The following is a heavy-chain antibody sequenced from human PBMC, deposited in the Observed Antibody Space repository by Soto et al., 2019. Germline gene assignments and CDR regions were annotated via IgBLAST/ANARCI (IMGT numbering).Heavy chain of an antibody. D-gene: IGHD3-22*01. CDR2: INAGNGNT. CDR3: ARGDYYDIHDY. CDR1: GYTFTNYA. J-gene: IGHJ4*02. V-gene: IGHV1-3*01. Sequence: QVQLVQSGAEVKKPGASVKVSCKASGYTFTNYAMHWVRQAPGQRLEWMGWINAGNGNTKYSQKFQDRVTITRDTSASTAYMEVSSLRSEDTAVYYCARGDYYDIHDYWGQGTLVTVSS.